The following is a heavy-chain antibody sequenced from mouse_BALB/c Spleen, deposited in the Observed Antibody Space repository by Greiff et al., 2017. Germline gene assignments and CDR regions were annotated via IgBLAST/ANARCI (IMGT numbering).Heavy chain of an antibody. V-gene: IGHV8-11*01. CDR1: GFSLSTYGIG. CDR3: ARMGKSTMITFYAMDY. J-gene: IGHJ4*01. Sequence: KESGPGILQPSQTLSLTCSFSGFSLSTYGIGVGWIRQPSGKGLEWLAHIWWNDNKYYNTALKSRLTISKDTSNNQVFLKIASVDTADTATYYCARMGKSTMITFYAMDYWGQGTSVTVSS. CDR2: IWWNDNK. D-gene: IGHD2-4*01.